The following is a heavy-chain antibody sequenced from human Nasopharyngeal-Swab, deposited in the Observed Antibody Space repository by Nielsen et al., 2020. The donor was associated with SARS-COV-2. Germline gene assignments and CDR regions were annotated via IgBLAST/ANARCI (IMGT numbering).Heavy chain of an antibody. V-gene: IGHV3-30-3*01. CDR2: ISYDGSNK. D-gene: IGHD1-26*01. J-gene: IGHJ6*02. Sequence: WIRQPPGKGLEWVAVISYDGSNKYYADSVKGRFTISRDNSKNTLYLQMNSLRAEDTAVYYCARPYSGSYFHGMDVWGQGTTVTVSS. CDR3: ARPYSGSYFHGMDV.